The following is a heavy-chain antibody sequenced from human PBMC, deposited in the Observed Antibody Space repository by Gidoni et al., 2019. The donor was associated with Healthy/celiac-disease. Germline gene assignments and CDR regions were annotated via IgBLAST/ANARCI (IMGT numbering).Heavy chain of an antibody. V-gene: IGHV3-30*18. CDR1: GFTFSSYG. J-gene: IGHJ4*02. CDR2: ISYDGSDK. CDR3: AKDGGAVSGLDY. D-gene: IGHD6-19*01. Sequence: QVQLVESGGGVVQPGRSLRLSCAASGFTFSSYGMHWVRQAPGKGLEWVTVISYDGSDKYYADSVKGRFTIFRDNSKNTLYLQMNSLRAEDTAVYYCAKDGGAVSGLDYWGQGTLVTVSS.